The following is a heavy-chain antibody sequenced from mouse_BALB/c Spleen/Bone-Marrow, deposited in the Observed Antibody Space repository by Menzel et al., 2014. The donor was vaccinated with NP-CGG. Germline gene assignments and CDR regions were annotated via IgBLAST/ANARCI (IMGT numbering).Heavy chain of an antibody. D-gene: IGHD2-14*01. CDR2: IWSGGST. CDR3: ARMDRSSYAMDY. Sequence: AQVVESGPGLVQPSQSLSITCTVSGFSLTSYGVHWVRQSPGKGLEWLGVIWSGGSTDYNAAFKSRLSISKDNSKSQVFFKMNSLQPNDTAIYYCARMDRSSYAMDYWGQGTSVTVSS. CDR1: GFSLTSYG. J-gene: IGHJ4*01. V-gene: IGHV2-2*02.